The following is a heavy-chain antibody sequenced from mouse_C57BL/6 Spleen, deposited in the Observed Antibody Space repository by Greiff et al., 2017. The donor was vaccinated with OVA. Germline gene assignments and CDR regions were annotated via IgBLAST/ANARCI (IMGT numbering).Heavy chain of an antibody. CDR3: ARREGGNYALFAY. D-gene: IGHD2-1*01. V-gene: IGHV1-64*01. J-gene: IGHJ3*01. CDR2: IHPNSGST. CDR1: GYTFPSYW. Sequence: QVQLQQPGAELVKPGASVKLSCKASGYTFPSYWMPWVKQRPGQGLEWIGMIHPNSGSTNYNEKFKSKATLTVDKSSSTAYMQRSSLTSEDSAVYEGARREGGNYALFAYWGQGTRVTVSA.